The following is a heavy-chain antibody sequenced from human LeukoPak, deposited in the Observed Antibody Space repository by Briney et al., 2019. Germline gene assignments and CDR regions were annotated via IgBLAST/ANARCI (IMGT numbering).Heavy chain of an antibody. V-gene: IGHV3-11*01. D-gene: IGHD6-19*01. CDR1: GFTFSDYY. CDR3: AGFQVIGQSSGIDY. Sequence: GGSLRLSCAASGFTFSDYYMSWIRQAPGKGLEWISYISSSGNSVYYAGSVKGRFTISRDNAKNSVYLQMNSLRAEDTAVYYCAGFQVIGQSSGIDYWGQGSLVTVSS. CDR2: ISSSGNSV. J-gene: IGHJ4*02.